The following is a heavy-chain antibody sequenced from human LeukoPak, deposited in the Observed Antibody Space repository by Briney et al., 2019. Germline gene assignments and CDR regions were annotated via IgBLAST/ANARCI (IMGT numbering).Heavy chain of an antibody. CDR1: GFTFDDYA. D-gene: IGHD1-26*01. J-gene: IGHJ4*02. Sequence: PGRSLRLSCAASGFTFDDYAMHWVRQAPGKGLEWVSGISWNSGSIGYADSVKGRFTISRDNAKNSLYLQMNSLRAEDTALYYCAKGEGAIDYWGQGTLDTVSS. CDR2: ISWNSGSI. CDR3: AKGEGAIDY. V-gene: IGHV3-9*01.